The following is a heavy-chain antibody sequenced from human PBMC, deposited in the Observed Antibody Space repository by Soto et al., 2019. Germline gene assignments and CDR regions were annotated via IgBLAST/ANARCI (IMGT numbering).Heavy chain of an antibody. J-gene: IGHJ6*02. CDR1: GGTFSSYA. CDR2: IIPIFGTA. CDR3: ACIFGATLGIYYYGMDV. Sequence: ASVKVSCKASGGTFSSYAISWVRQAPGQGLEWMGGIIPIFGTANYAQKFQGRVTITADESTSTAYMELSSLRSEDTAVYYCACIFGATLGIYYYGMDVWGQGTTVTVSS. D-gene: IGHD2-21*01. V-gene: IGHV1-69*13.